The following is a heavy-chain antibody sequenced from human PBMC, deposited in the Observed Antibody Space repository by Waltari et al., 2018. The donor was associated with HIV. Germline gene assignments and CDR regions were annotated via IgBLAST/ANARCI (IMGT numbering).Heavy chain of an antibody. J-gene: IGHJ6*02. D-gene: IGHD2-15*01. CDR2: ISSTWTP. CDR1: GGSLGTGDYY. Sequence: QVQLQESGPGLVKPSQTLSLTCTVSGGSLGTGDYYWSWLRQPPGKGLEWIGYISSTWTPYHSPSLKSRVSISTDTSKNQFFLRLSSVTAADTAVYSCARHHMVAGFCSGGTCYSRDYGLDVWGQGTTVTVS. V-gene: IGHV4-30-4*01. CDR3: ARHHMVAGFCSGGTCYSRDYGLDV.